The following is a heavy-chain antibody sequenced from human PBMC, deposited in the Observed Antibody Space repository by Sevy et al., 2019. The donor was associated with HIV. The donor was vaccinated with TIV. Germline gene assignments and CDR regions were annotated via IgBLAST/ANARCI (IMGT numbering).Heavy chain of an antibody. CDR3: ARGSGSYYITRENWFDP. D-gene: IGHD3-10*01. CDR1: GGSISSYY. Sequence: SETLSLTCTVSGGSISSYYWSWIRQPPGKGLEWIEYIYYSGSTNYNPALKSRVTISVDTSKNQFSLKLSSVTAADTAVYYCARGSGSYYITRENWFDPWGQGTLVTVSS. V-gene: IGHV4-59*01. J-gene: IGHJ5*02. CDR2: IYYSGST.